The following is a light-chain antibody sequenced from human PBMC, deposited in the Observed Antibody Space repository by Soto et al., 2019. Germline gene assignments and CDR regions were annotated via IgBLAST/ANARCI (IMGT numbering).Light chain of an antibody. J-gene: IGKJ5*01. V-gene: IGKV1-13*02. CDR2: DAS. CDR1: QDISSS. Sequence: AIQLTQSPSSLSASVGDRVTITCRASQDISSSLAWYHQKPGKAPNLLIYDASTLESGVPSRFSGSGSGTDFTLIISSLQPEDFATYFCQLFNTFPITFGQGTRLEIK. CDR3: QLFNTFPIT.